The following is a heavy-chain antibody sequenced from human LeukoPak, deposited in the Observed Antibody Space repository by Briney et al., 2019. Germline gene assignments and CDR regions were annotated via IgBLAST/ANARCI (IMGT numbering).Heavy chain of an antibody. CDR2: INPNSGGT. Sequence: ASVKVSCKASGYNFIDYYMHWVRQAPGQGLEWMGWINPNSGGTNYAQKFQGRVTMTRDTSISTAYMELSRLRSDDTAVYYCARARRAGNWFDPWGQGTLVTVSS. D-gene: IGHD6-25*01. CDR1: GYNFIDYY. CDR3: ARARRAGNWFDP. J-gene: IGHJ5*02. V-gene: IGHV1-2*02.